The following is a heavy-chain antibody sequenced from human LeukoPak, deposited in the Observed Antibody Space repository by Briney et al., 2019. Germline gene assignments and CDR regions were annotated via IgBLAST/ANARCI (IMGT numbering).Heavy chain of an antibody. D-gene: IGHD3-22*01. CDR2: ISSSSSYI. CDR1: GFTFSSYS. Sequence: PGGSLRLSCAASGFTFSSYSMNWVRQAPGKGLEWVSSISSSSSYIYYADSVKGRFTISRDNSKSTLYLQMNSLRAEDTAVYYCARVAYYYDSSGYYDAFDIWGQGTMVTVSS. J-gene: IGHJ3*02. V-gene: IGHV3-21*01. CDR3: ARVAYYYDSSGYYDAFDI.